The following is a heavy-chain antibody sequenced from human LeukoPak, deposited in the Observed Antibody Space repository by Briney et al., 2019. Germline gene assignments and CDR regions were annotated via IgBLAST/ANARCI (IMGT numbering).Heavy chain of an antibody. V-gene: IGHV3-43*01. CDR2: ITWNGSNT. Sequence: GGSLRLSCAASGFIFGDYSMHWVRQAPGKGLEWVSLITWNGSNTYYADSVKGRFTISRDNSKNSLYLQMNSLRTEDTALYYCAKDMGGRDCSSTSCYSPYFDYWGQGTLVTVSS. J-gene: IGHJ4*02. D-gene: IGHD2-2*02. CDR1: GFIFGDYS. CDR3: AKDMGGRDCSSTSCYSPYFDY.